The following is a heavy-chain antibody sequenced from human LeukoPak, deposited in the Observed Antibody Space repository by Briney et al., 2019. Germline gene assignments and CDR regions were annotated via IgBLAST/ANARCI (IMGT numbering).Heavy chain of an antibody. CDR3: AKDLREWYYDPNGNYFSYGMDV. CDR2: IGASGSTR. J-gene: IGHJ6*02. CDR1: GFTFRNHY. V-gene: IGHV3-11*01. D-gene: IGHD3-22*01. Sequence: GGSLRLSCAASGFTFRNHYMSWIRQAPGRGPEWVAYIGASGSTRYYRDSVNGRFTISRDNAKNSLHLQMNSLRAEDTAVYYCAKDLREWYYDPNGNYFSYGMDVWGQGTTVVVSS.